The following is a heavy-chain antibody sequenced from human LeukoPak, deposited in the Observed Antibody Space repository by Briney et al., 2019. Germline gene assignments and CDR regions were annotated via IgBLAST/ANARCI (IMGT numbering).Heavy chain of an antibody. V-gene: IGHV4-4*07. CDR3: ARVSYYDSSGLVG. J-gene: IGHJ4*02. CDR2: IYTSGST. Sequence: PSETLSLTCTVSDGSLSSYYWSWIRQPAGKGLEWIGRIYTSGSTSYNPSLKSRVTMSVDTSKKQFSLKLSSVTAADTAVYYCARVSYYDSSGLVGWGQGTLVTVSS. CDR1: DGSLSSYY. D-gene: IGHD3-22*01.